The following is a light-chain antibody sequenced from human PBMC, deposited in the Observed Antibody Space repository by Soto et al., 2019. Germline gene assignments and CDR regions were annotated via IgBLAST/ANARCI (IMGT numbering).Light chain of an antibody. CDR1: QSISSW. CDR2: DSS. CDR3: QQYYSDS. Sequence: DIQMTQSPSTLSASVGDRITITCRASQSISSWLAWYQQKPGKAPKLLIYDSSSLESGVPSRFSGSGSGTEFTLTLSSLQPDAFATYYCQQYYSDSFGQGTKLEIK. J-gene: IGKJ2*01. V-gene: IGKV1-5*01.